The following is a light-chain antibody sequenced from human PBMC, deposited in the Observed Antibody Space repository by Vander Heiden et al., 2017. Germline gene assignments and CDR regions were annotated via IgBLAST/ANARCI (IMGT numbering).Light chain of an antibody. Sequence: QSVLTQPTSVSRAPGQRVTISCPGSSSNIGAGYDVHWYQQLPGTAPKLLIYASPNRPSGVPDRFSGSRSGTSASLAITGLQAEDEADYYCQSYDTSLSVLYVFGTGTKVTVL. CDR3: QSYDTSLSVLYV. J-gene: IGLJ1*01. CDR2: ASP. CDR1: SSNIGAGYD. V-gene: IGLV1-40*01.